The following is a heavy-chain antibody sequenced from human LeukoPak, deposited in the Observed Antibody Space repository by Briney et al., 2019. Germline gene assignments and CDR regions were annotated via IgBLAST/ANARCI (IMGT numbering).Heavy chain of an antibody. V-gene: IGHV4-59*01. CDR3: AKEGIYSSSSYFDC. J-gene: IGHJ4*02. CDR1: GGSISNNY. Sequence: SETLSLTCTVSGGSISNNYWSWIRQPPGKGLEWIGYIHYSGRTNYNPSLKSRVTISVDTSTNQFSLRLSSVTAADTAVYYCAKEGIYSSSSYFDCWGPGTLVTVSS. CDR2: IHYSGRT. D-gene: IGHD6-6*01.